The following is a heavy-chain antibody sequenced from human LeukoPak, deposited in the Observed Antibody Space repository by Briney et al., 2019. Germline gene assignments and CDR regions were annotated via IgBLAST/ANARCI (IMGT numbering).Heavy chain of an antibody. Sequence: GASVKVSCKASGGTFSSYAINWVRQAPGQGLEWMGGIIPLFGTANYAQKFQGRVTITADESTTTAYMELSSLRSEDTAVYYCARGFEQYQLEGYMDVWGKGTTVTVSS. D-gene: IGHD2-2*01. CDR3: ARGFEQYQLEGYMDV. J-gene: IGHJ6*03. V-gene: IGHV1-69*01. CDR2: IIPLFGTA. CDR1: GGTFSSYA.